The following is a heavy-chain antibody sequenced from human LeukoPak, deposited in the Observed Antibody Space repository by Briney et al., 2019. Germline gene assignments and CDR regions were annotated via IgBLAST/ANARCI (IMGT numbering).Heavy chain of an antibody. J-gene: IGHJ5*02. V-gene: IGHV3-21*01. D-gene: IGHD2-15*01. CDR2: ISSSSSYI. CDR1: GFTFSSYS. Sequence: GGSLRLSCAASGFTFSSYSMNWVRQAPGKGLEWVSSISSSSSYIYYAYSVKGRFTISIENAKNSLYLQINSLISEDKALYYCGVLEGIVVVVAGTGFDPWGQGTLVTVSS. CDR3: GVLEGIVVVVAGTGFDP.